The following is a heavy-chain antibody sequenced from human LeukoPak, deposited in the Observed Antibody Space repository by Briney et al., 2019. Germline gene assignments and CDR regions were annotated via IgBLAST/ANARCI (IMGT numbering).Heavy chain of an antibody. D-gene: IGHD3-3*01. CDR2: ISSSSSTI. J-gene: IGHJ2*01. V-gene: IGHV3-48*04. Sequence: SGGSLRLSCAASGFTFSSYSMNWVRQAPGKGLGWVSYISSSSSTIYYADSVKGRFTISRDNAKNSLYLQMNSLRAEDTAVYYCARYDFILISYFDLWGRGALVTVSS. CDR3: ARYDFILISYFDL. CDR1: GFTFSSYS.